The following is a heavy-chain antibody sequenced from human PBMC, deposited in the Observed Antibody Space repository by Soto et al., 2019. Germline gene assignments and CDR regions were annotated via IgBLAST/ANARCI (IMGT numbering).Heavy chain of an antibody. CDR1: GFTFSSYA. J-gene: IGHJ4*02. CDR2: ISYDGSNK. V-gene: IGHV3-30-3*01. D-gene: IGHD2-15*01. Sequence: QVQLVESGGGVVQPGRSLRLSCAASGFTFSSYAMHWVRQAPGKGLEWVAVISYDGSNKYYADSVKGRFTISRDNSKNTLYLQMNSLRAEDTAVYDCARSSFDYCSGGSCYPNDYWGQGTLVTVSS. CDR3: ARSSFDYCSGGSCYPNDY.